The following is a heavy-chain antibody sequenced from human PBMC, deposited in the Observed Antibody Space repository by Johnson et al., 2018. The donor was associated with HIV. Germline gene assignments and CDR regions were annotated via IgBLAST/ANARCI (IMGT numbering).Heavy chain of an antibody. D-gene: IGHD1-26*01. CDR3: APRGRVGGSYGDAFDI. CDR2: ISYDGSDK. V-gene: IGHV3-30*04. CDR1: GFTFSSYA. J-gene: IGHJ3*02. Sequence: QVYLVESGGGVVQPGRSLRLSCAASGFTFSSYAMHWVRQAPAKGLEWVAVISYDGSDKYYADSVKGRFTISRDNSKNTLYLQMNSLRAEDTAVYYCAPRGRVGGSYGDAFDIWGQGTMVTVSS.